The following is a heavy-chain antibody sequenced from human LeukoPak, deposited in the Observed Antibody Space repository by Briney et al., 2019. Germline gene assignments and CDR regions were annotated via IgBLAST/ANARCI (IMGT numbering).Heavy chain of an antibody. V-gene: IGHV1-18*01. D-gene: IGHD3-22*01. J-gene: IGHJ4*02. CDR2: ISAYNGNT. Sequence: ASVKVSCKASGYTFTSYGINWVRQAPGQGLEWMGWISAYNGNTNYAQKLQGRVTMTTDTSTSTAYMELRSLRSDDTAVYYCARTPYYYDSSGYYDYWGQGTVVTVSS. CDR1: GYTFTSYG. CDR3: ARTPYYYDSSGYYDY.